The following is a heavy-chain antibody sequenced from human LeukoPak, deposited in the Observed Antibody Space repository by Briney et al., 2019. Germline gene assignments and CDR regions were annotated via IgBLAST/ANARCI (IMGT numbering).Heavy chain of an antibody. CDR3: AREEPCSGGGCYYFDY. CDR1: GGTFSSYA. J-gene: IGHJ4*02. D-gene: IGHD2-15*01. Sequence: SVKVSCKASGGTFSSYAISWVRQAPGQGLEWMGGIIPIFGTANYAQKFQGRVTITADESTSTAYMELSSLRSEDTAVYYCAREEPCSGGGCYYFDYRGQGTLVTVSS. V-gene: IGHV1-69*13. CDR2: IIPIFGTA.